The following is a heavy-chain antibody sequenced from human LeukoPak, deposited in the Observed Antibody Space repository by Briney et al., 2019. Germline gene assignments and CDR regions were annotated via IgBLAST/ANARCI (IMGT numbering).Heavy chain of an antibody. CDR1: GFSFSSDW. CDR2: INSDGDT. V-gene: IGHV3-74*01. J-gene: IGHJ4*02. Sequence: PGGFLRLSCAASGFSFSSDWMYWVRQAPGKGLVWVSRINSDGDTDYADAVKGRFTISRDNAKNTLYLQMNSLRAEDTAVYHCVRGAPMDYWGQGTLVTVSS. CDR3: VRGAPMDY.